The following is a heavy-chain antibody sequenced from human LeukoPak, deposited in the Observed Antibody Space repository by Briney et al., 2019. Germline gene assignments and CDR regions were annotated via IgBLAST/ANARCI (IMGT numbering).Heavy chain of an antibody. CDR3: ARGGWQQLALDY. CDR2: ISAYNGNT. CDR1: GYSFSSYG. J-gene: IGHJ4*02. Sequence: ASVKVSCKASGYSFSSYGISWVRQAPGQGLEWMGWISAYNGNTNYAQKLQGRVTITTDTSTPTAYMELRSLRSDDTAVYYCARGGWQQLALDYWGQGTLVTVSS. D-gene: IGHD6-13*01. V-gene: IGHV1-18*01.